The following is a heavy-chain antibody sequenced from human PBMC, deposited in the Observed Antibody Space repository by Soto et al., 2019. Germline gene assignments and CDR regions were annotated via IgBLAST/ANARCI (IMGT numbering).Heavy chain of an antibody. CDR2: IKSKTDGGTT. J-gene: IGHJ4*02. Sequence: GGSLRLSCAASGFTFSSYSMNWIRQAPGKGLEWVGRIKSKTDGGTTDYAAPVKGRFTISRDDSKNTLYLQMNSLKTEDTAVYYCTTGPYYYGSGSYYNLAYWGQGTLVTVSS. V-gene: IGHV3-15*01. CDR3: TTGPYYYGSGSYYNLAY. CDR1: GFTFSSYS. D-gene: IGHD3-10*01.